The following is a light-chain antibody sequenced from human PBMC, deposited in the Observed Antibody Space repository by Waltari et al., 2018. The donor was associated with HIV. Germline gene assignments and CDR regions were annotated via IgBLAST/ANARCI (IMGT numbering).Light chain of an antibody. CDR1: NDNAGYPG. V-gene: IGLV10-54*01. CDR3: AAWDTSLNGWV. Sequence: QARLTQPPSVSEDLGQTATLTCTGHNDNAGYPGVLWLKQHLGHPPNVIFYKKSVRPTGIPMRFSASRSGNTASLTIAGLLAEDEADYYCAAWDTSLNGWVFGGGTQLTVL. J-gene: IGLJ3*02. CDR2: KKS.